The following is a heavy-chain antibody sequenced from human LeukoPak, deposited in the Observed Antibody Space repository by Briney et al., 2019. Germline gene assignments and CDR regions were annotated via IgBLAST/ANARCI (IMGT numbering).Heavy chain of an antibody. CDR1: GGSISGYY. CDR2: IYSGGST. J-gene: IGHJ4*02. Sequence: SETLSLTCTVSGGSISGYYWSWVRQPAGKGLEWIGRIYSGGSTNYNPSLKSRVTMSVDTSKNQFALKLSSVTAADTAVYYCARGPQIATTGNFDYWGQGTLATVSS. D-gene: IGHD6-13*01. CDR3: ARGPQIATTGNFDY. V-gene: IGHV4-4*07.